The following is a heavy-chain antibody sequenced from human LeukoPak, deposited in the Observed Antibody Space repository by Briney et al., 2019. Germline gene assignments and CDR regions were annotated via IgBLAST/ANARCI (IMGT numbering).Heavy chain of an antibody. D-gene: IGHD3-10*01. V-gene: IGHV3-15*01. CDR3: TTDAIKGFGEPPHIH. J-gene: IGHJ4*02. CDR1: GFTFSNAW. Sequence: PGGSLRLSCAASGFTFSNAWMSWVRPAPGKGREWVGRIKSKTDGGTTDYAAPVKGRFTISRDDSNNTLYLQMNSLKTEDTAVYYCTTDAIKGFGEPPHIHWGQGTLVTVSS. CDR2: IKSKTDGGTT.